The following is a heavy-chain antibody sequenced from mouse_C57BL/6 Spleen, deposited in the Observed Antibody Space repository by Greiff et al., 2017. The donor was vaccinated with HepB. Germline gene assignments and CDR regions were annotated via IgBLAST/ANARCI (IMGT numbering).Heavy chain of an antibody. CDR2: IYPRSGNT. V-gene: IGHV1-81*01. CDR1: GYTFTSYG. CDR3: ARGTTVEGGYAMDY. J-gene: IGHJ4*01. Sequence: VQLQQSGAELARPGASVKLSCKASGYTFTSYGISWVKQRTGQGLEWIGEIYPRSGNTYYNEKFKGKATLTADKSSSTAYMELRSLTSEDSAVYFCARGTTVEGGYAMDYWGQGTSVTVSS. D-gene: IGHD1-1*01.